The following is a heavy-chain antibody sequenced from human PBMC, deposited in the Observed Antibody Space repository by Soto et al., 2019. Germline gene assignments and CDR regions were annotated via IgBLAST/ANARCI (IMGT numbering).Heavy chain of an antibody. CDR1: GGSISSHY. Sequence: SETLSLTSTVSGGSISSHYWSWIRQPPGKGLEWIGYIYYSGSTNYNPSLKSRVTISVDTSKNQFSLKLSSVTAADTAVYYCARDFHGAFDIWGQGTMVTVSS. CDR2: IYYSGST. J-gene: IGHJ3*02. CDR3: ARDFHGAFDI. V-gene: IGHV4-59*11.